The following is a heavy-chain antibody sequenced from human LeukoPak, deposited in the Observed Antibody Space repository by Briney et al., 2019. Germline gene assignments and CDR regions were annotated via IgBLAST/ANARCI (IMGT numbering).Heavy chain of an antibody. Sequence: GGSMRLSCAASGFTVSSNYMSWVRQAPGKGLEWVSVIYSGGSTYYADSVEGPFTISRDNSKNTLYLQMNSLRAEDTAVYYCARGGIVVVPATSAPFDYWGQGTLVTVSS. J-gene: IGHJ4*02. D-gene: IGHD2-2*01. CDR2: IYSGGST. V-gene: IGHV3-53*01. CDR1: GFTVSSNY. CDR3: ARGGIVVVPATSAPFDY.